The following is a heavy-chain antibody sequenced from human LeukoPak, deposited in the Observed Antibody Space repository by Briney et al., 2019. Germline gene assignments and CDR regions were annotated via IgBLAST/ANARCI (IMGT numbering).Heavy chain of an antibody. D-gene: IGHD4-17*01. Sequence: ETSLRLSCAASGFTFSNYAIYWVRQAPGKGLEWVSAISGSGGSTYYADSVKGRFTISRDNSKNTLYLQMNSLRAEDTAVYYCAKGPSTVDYWGQGTLVTVSS. J-gene: IGHJ4*02. CDR3: AKGPSTVDY. V-gene: IGHV3-23*01. CDR1: GFTFSNYA. CDR2: ISGSGGST.